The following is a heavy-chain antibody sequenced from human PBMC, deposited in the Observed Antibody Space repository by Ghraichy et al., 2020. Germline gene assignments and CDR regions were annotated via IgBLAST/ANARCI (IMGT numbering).Heavy chain of an antibody. J-gene: IGHJ6*02. V-gene: IGHV4-59*01. D-gene: IGHD4-11*01. CDR1: GGSISSYY. CDR3: ARALAGYSNYGHTGYYGMDV. Sequence: SETLSLTCTVSGGSISSYYWSWIRQPPGKGLEWIGYIYYSGSTNYNPSLKSRVTISVDTSKNQFSLKLSSVTAADTAVYYCARALAGYSNYGHTGYYGMDVWGQGTTVTVSS. CDR2: IYYSGST.